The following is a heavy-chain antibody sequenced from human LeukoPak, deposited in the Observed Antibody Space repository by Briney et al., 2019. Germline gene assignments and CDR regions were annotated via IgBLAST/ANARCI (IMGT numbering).Heavy chain of an antibody. Sequence: SETLSLTCTVSGGSISGYYWSWIRQPPGKGLEWIGYIYYSGSTNYNPSLKSRVTISVDTSKNQFSLKLSSVTAADTAVYYCAAGGWHTGGDYWGQGTLVTVSS. V-gene: IGHV4-59*01. CDR1: GGSISGYY. D-gene: IGHD6-19*01. CDR2: IYYSGST. CDR3: AAGGWHTGGDY. J-gene: IGHJ4*02.